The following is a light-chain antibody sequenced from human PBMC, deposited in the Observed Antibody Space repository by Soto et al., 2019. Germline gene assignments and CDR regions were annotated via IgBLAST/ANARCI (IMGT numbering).Light chain of an antibody. Sequence: QSALTQPASVSGSPGQSITISCTGTSSDVGGYNYVSWYQQHPGKAPKLMIYDVSNRPSGVSNRFSGSKSGNTASLTSSGLQAEDEADYYCSSYTSSSTRGVVFGGGTKVTVL. CDR3: SSYTSSSTRGVV. V-gene: IGLV2-14*01. CDR1: SSDVGGYNY. CDR2: DVS. J-gene: IGLJ2*01.